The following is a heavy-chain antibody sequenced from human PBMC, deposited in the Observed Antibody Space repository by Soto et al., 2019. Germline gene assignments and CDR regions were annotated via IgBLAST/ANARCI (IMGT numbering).Heavy chain of an antibody. J-gene: IGHJ4*02. V-gene: IGHV3-48*02. CDR2: ISSSSSTI. CDR3: ARDAYSSGWYGGSSYFDY. D-gene: IGHD6-19*01. Sequence: EVQLVESGGGLVQPGGSLRLSCAASGFTFSSYSMNWVRQAPGKGLEWVSYISSSSSTIYYADSVKGRFTISRDNAKNALSLQMNSLRDEDTAVYYCARDAYSSGWYGGSSYFDYWGQGTLVTVSS. CDR1: GFTFSSYS.